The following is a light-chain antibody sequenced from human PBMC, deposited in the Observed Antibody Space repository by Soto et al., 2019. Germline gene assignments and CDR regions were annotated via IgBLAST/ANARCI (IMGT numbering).Light chain of an antibody. J-gene: IGLJ1*01. Sequence: QSVLTQPASVSGSPGQSITISCTGTSSDVGGYDYVSWDQQNPGTAPRLIIFEVTNRPSGVSNRFSGSKSGNTASLTISGLQAEDEADYYCTSYTSSSTQVFATGTKGTVL. CDR2: EVT. CDR3: TSYTSSSTQV. V-gene: IGLV2-14*01. CDR1: SSDVGGYDY.